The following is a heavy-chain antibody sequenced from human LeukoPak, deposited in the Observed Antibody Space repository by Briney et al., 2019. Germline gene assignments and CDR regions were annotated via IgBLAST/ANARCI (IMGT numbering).Heavy chain of an antibody. V-gene: IGHV3-48*02. CDR2: ISSSSRIM. J-gene: IGHJ4*02. D-gene: IGHD3/OR15-3a*01. CDR3: ARDKDWSFDY. CDR1: GFSFSKYS. Sequence: QPGGSLRLSCAASGFSFSKYSMNCVRQAPGRGLEWIAYISSSSRIMDYADSVKGRFTISRDNAKNSLYLQLNTLRDEDTAVYYCARDKDWSFDYWGQGTLVTVSS.